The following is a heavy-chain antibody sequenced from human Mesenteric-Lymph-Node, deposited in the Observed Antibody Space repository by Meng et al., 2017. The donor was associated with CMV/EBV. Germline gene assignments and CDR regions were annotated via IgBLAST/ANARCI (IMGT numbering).Heavy chain of an antibody. V-gene: IGHV2-5*01. J-gene: IGHJ4*02. CDR1: TTGVG. D-gene: IGHD3-3*01. CDR2: IYWNDNK. Sequence: TTGVGVGWIRQPPGKALEWLALIYWNDNKRYSPSLESRLTITKDTSKNQVVLTMSSMDPVDTATYYCAHSPSGLDFWSGWLAYHFDYWGQGTLVTVSS. CDR3: AHSPSGLDFWSGWLAYHFDY.